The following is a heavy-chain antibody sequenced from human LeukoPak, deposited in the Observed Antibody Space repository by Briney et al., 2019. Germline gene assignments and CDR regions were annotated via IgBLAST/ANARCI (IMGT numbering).Heavy chain of an antibody. CDR1: GFTFSSYG. D-gene: IGHD5-12*01. Sequence: PGGSLRLSCAASGFTFSSYGMHWVRQAPGKGLEWVAFIRYDGSNKYYADSVKGRFTISRDNSKNTLYLQMNSLRAEDTAVYYCAKDLGYSGYEVDNFDYWGQGTLVTVSS. CDR2: IRYDGSNK. V-gene: IGHV3-30*02. J-gene: IGHJ4*02. CDR3: AKDLGYSGYEVDNFDY.